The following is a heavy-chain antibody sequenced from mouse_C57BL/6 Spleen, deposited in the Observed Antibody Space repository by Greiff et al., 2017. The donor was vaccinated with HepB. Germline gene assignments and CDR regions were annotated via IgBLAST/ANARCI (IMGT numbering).Heavy chain of an antibody. Sequence: EVKLEESGGGLVQPGGSMKLSCAASGFTFSDAWMDWVRQSPEKGLEWVAEIRNKANNHATYYAESVKGRFTISRDDSKSSVYLQMNSLRAEDTGIYYCTRNHYYGSSPAWFAYWGQGTLVTVSA. J-gene: IGHJ3*01. CDR1: GFTFSDAW. V-gene: IGHV6-6*01. CDR2: IRNKANNHAT. D-gene: IGHD1-1*01. CDR3: TRNHYYGSSPAWFAY.